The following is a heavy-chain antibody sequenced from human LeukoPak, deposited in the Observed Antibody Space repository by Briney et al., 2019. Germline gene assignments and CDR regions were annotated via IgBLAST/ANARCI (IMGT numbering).Heavy chain of an antibody. CDR2: ISTIGTYT. D-gene: IGHD2-2*01. CDR1: EFTFSYYS. CDR3: AKVGTVVPAARFDY. J-gene: IGHJ4*02. V-gene: IGHV3-21*04. Sequence: GGSLRLSCAASEFTFSYYSMNWVRQAPGKGLEWVSFISTIGTYTYYADSVKGRFTISRDNSKNTLYLQMNSLRAEDTAVYYCAKVGTVVPAARFDYWGQGTLVAVSS.